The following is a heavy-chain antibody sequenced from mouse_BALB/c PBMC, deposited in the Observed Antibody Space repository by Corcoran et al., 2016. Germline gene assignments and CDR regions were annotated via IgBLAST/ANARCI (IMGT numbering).Heavy chain of an antibody. D-gene: IGHD2-14*01. J-gene: IGHJ3*01. CDR1: GYIFTDYY. V-gene: IGHV1-84*02. CDR3: GRQGYYRFDGFTY. Sequence: QIQLQQSGPELVKPGTSVKISCKASGYIFTDYYINWVKQKPGQGLEWIGWIYPGTGNTIYSEKFKGKATLTVDTSSSTAYMQLSSLTSEDTAVYFCGRQGYYRFDGFTYWGQGTLVTVSA. CDR2: IYPGTGNT.